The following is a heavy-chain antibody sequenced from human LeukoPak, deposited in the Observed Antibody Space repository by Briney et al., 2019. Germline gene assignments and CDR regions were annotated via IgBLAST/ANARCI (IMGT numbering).Heavy chain of an antibody. D-gene: IGHD4-17*01. CDR1: GYTFTSYY. CDR2: INPSGGSI. Sequence: ASVKVSCKASGYTFTSYYMHWVRQAPGQGLEWMGIINPSGGSISYAQKFQGRVTMTRDTSTSTVYMELSSLRSEDTAVYYCARGPDYGDYYLNWFDPWGQGTLVTVSS. J-gene: IGHJ5*02. V-gene: IGHV1-46*01. CDR3: ARGPDYGDYYLNWFDP.